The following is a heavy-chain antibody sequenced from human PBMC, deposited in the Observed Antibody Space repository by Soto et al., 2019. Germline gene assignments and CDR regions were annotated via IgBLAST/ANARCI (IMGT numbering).Heavy chain of an antibody. J-gene: IGHJ5*02. CDR3: ARAAGMSWDSGNYYKRSWFDP. Sequence: ASVKVSCKASGYTFTGYYIHWVRQAPGQGLEWMGWISPDSGATNYAQKFRGRVTMTRDTSISTAYMELSWLTSDDTAVYYCARAAGMSWDSGNYYKRSWFDPWGQGTLVTVSS. CDR2: ISPDSGAT. V-gene: IGHV1-2*02. D-gene: IGHD3-22*01. CDR1: GYTFTGYY.